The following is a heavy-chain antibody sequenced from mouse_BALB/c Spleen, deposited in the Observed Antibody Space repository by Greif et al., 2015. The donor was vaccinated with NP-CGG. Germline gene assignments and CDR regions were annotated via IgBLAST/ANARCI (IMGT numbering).Heavy chain of an antibody. V-gene: IGHV1-7*01. J-gene: IGHJ4*01. CDR1: GYTFTSYW. Sequence: VQLQQSGAELAKPGASVKMSCKASGYTFTSYWMHWVKQRPGQGLEWIGYINPSTGYTEYNQKFKDKATLTADKSSSTAYMQLSSLTSEDSAVYYCARIYDGYYDYAMDYWGQGTSVTVSS. CDR3: ARIYDGYYDYAMDY. CDR2: INPSTGYT. D-gene: IGHD2-3*01.